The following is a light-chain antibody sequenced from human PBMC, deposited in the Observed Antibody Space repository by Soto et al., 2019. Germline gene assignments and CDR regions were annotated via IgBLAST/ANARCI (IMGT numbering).Light chain of an antibody. CDR3: QQSFSTLGWT. Sequence: DIQMTQSPSTLSASVGDRVTITCRASQSVSKWLAWYQQKPGKAPKLLIYAASTLQSGVPSRFSGSGSGTDFTLTISSLQPEDFATYYCQQSFSTLGWTFGQGTKVDIK. V-gene: IGKV1-5*01. CDR1: QSVSKW. CDR2: AAS. J-gene: IGKJ1*01.